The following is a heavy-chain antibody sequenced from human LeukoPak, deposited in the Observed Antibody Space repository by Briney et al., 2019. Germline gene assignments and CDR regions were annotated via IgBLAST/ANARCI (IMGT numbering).Heavy chain of an antibody. D-gene: IGHD2-2*01. CDR2: IDPSDSYT. CDR3: ASYLRGYCSSANCFEDDY. V-gene: IGHV5-10-1*01. J-gene: IGHJ4*01. Sequence: GESLNISCKASGYIFTSYWIIWVRQMPGKGLEWMGRIDPSDSYTDYSPAFQGHVTISADKSTRTAYLQWSSLTASDTAMYYCASYLRGYCSSANCFEDDYWGQGTLVTVSS. CDR1: GYIFTSYW.